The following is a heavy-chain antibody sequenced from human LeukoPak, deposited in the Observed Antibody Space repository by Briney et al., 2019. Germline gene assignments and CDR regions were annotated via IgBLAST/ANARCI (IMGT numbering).Heavy chain of an antibody. CDR2: IWYDGSNK. CDR1: GFTFSSYG. Sequence: GGSLRLSCAASGFTFSSYGMHWVRQAPGKGQEWVAVIWYDGSNKYYADSVKGRFTISGDNSKNTLYLQMNSLRAEDTAVYYCARATYYYDSSGYYPLRYWGQGTLVTVSS. J-gene: IGHJ4*02. D-gene: IGHD3-22*01. CDR3: ARATYYYDSSGYYPLRY. V-gene: IGHV3-33*01.